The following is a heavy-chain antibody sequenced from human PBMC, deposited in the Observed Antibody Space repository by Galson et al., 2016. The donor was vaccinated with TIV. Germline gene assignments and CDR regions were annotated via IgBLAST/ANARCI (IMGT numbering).Heavy chain of an antibody. CDR3: AKDRTPGSSAWYFDY. CDR2: ISGGGGGR. D-gene: IGHD6-19*01. J-gene: IGHJ4*01. CDR1: GFDFSNHA. V-gene: IGHV3-23*01. Sequence: SLRLPRAASGFDFSNHAMSWVRQAPGEGLQWVSSISGGGGGRYYADSVKGRFTISRDISKKTLYLDMDSLRADDTALYYCAKDRTPGSSAWYFDYWGHGTTVIVSS.